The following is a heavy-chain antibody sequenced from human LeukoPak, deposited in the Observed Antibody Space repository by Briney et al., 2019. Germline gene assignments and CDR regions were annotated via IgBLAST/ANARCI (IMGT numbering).Heavy chain of an antibody. CDR2: ISAYNGNT. V-gene: IGHV1-18*01. J-gene: IGHJ4*02. Sequence: GASVKFSCKASGYTFTSYGISWVRQAPGQGLEWMGWISAYNGNTNYAQKLQGRVTMTTDTSTSTAYMELRSLRSDDTAVYYCATTRRSYDFGSGYPGFDYWGQGTLVTVSS. D-gene: IGHD3-3*01. CDR1: GYTFTSYG. CDR3: ATTRRSYDFGSGYPGFDY.